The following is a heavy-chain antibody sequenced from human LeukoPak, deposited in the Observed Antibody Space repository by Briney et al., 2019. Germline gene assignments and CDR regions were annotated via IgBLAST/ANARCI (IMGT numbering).Heavy chain of an antibody. CDR2: INHSGNI. D-gene: IGHD3-16*02. Sequence: SETLSLTCGVSGGSFSGYLWSWIRQPPGKGLEWIGEINHSGNINYNPSLKSRLTISVDTSEKQFSLNLNSVTAADTAVYYCARGRAYDYVWGSYRFSGPYFDYWGQGTLVTVSS. J-gene: IGHJ4*02. V-gene: IGHV4-34*01. CDR1: GGSFSGYL. CDR3: ARGRAYDYVWGSYRFSGPYFDY.